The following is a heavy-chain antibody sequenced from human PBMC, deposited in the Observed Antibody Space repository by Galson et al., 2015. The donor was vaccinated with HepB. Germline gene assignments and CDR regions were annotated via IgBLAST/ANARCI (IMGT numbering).Heavy chain of an antibody. CDR3: AKDPGGWYVHYVFDY. Sequence: SLRLSCAASGFTFSSYGMHWVRQAPGKGLEWVAVISYDGSNKYYADSVKGRFTISRDNSKNTLYLQMNSLRAEDTAVYYCAKDPGGWYVHYVFDYWGQGTLVTVSS. CDR2: ISYDGSNK. CDR1: GFTFSSYG. D-gene: IGHD6-19*01. J-gene: IGHJ4*02. V-gene: IGHV3-30*18.